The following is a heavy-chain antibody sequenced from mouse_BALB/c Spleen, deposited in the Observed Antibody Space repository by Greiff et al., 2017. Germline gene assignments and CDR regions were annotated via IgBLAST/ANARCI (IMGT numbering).Heavy chain of an antibody. Sequence: EVKLVESGGGLVKPGGSLKLSCAASGFAFSSYDMSWVRQTPEKRLEWVAYISSGGGSTYYPDTVKGRFTISRDNAKNTLYLQKSSLKSEDTAMYDGARGGGNYAFDYWGQGTTLTVSS. CDR2: ISSGGGST. D-gene: IGHD2-1*01. CDR1: GFAFSSYD. J-gene: IGHJ2*01. CDR3: ARGGGNYAFDY. V-gene: IGHV5-12-1*01.